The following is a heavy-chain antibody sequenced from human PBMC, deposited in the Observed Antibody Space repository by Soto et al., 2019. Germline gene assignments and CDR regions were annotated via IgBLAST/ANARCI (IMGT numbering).Heavy chain of an antibody. J-gene: IGHJ4*02. Sequence: PSETLSLTCAVSGGSISSGGYSWSWIRQPPGKGLEWIGYIYHSGSTYYNPSLKSRVTISVDRSKNDFSLNLSSVTAADTAVYYCARDRYSYGNFDSWGQGTLVTVSS. CDR1: GGSISSGGYS. CDR2: IYHSGST. D-gene: IGHD5-18*01. V-gene: IGHV4-30-2*01. CDR3: ARDRYSYGNFDS.